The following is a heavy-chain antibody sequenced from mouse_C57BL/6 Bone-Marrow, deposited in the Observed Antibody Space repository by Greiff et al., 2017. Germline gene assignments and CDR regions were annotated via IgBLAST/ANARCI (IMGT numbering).Heavy chain of an antibody. CDR3: ARPYYYGSSYVFAY. J-gene: IGHJ3*01. V-gene: IGHV1-19*01. D-gene: IGHD1-1*01. CDR2: INPYNGGT. Sequence: VQLKQSGPVLVKPGASVKMSCKASGYTFTDYYMNWVKQSHGKSLEWIGVINPYNGGTSYNQKFKGKATLTVDKSSSTAYMELNSLTSEDSAVYYCARPYYYGSSYVFAYWGQGTLVTVAA. CDR1: GYTFTDYY.